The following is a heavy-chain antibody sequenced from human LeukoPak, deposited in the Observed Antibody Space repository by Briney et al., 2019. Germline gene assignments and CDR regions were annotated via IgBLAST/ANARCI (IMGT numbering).Heavy chain of an antibody. CDR3: ARDRSENDFWSGYYKGSNWFDP. CDR2: IKQDGSEK. J-gene: IGHJ5*02. D-gene: IGHD3-3*01. CDR1: GFTFSSYW. V-gene: IGHV3-7*01. Sequence: GGSLRLSCAASGFTFSSYWMSWVRQAPGKGLEWVANIKQDGSEKYYVDSVKGRFTISRDNAKNSLYLQMNSLRAEDTAVYYCARDRSENDFWSGYYKGSNWFDPWGREPWSPSPQ.